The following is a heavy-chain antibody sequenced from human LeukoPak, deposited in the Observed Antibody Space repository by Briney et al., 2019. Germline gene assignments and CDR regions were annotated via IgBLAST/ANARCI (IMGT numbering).Heavy chain of an antibody. V-gene: IGHV4-34*01. J-gene: IGHJ3*02. CDR3: AREVIEPAGSEAFDI. D-gene: IGHD6-13*01. CDR2: INHSGST. CDR1: GGSFSGYY. Sequence: SETLSLTCAVYGGSFSGYYWSWIRQPPGKGLEWIGEINHSGSTNYNPSLRSRVSISVDTSKNQFSLRLSSVTAADTAVYYCAREVIEPAGSEAFDIWGQGTMVTVSS.